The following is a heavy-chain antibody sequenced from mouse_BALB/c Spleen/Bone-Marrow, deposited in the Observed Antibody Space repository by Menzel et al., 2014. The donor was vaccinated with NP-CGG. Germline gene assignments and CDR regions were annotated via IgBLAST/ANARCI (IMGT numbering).Heavy chain of an antibody. J-gene: IGHJ4*01. V-gene: IGHV6-6*02. CDR3: TRRGRGYAMDS. Sequence: DVMLVESGGGLVQPGGSMKLSCVASGFTFSNYWMNWVRQSPEKGLEWVAEIRLKSNNYATHYAESVKGRFTISRDDSKSSVSLKMNNLRAEDTGIYYCTRRGRGYAMDSWGQGTSFTVSS. CDR1: GFTFSNYW. CDR2: IRLKSNNYAT.